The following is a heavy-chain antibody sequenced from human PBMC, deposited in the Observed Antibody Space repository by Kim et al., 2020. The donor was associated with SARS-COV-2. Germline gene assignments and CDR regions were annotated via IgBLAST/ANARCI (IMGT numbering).Heavy chain of an antibody. CDR1: GGSISSGGYY. V-gene: IGHV4-31*03. J-gene: IGHJ3*02. D-gene: IGHD6-19*01. CDR3: ARDPNRGWRNDAFDI. Sequence: SETLSLTCTVSGGSISSGGYYWSWLRQHPGKGLEWIGYIYYSGSTYYNPSLKSRVTISVDTSKNQFSLKLSSVTAADTAVYYCARDPNRGWRNDAFDIWGQGTMVTISS. CDR2: IYYSGST.